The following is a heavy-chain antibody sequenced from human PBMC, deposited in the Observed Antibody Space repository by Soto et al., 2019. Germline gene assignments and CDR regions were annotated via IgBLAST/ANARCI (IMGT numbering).Heavy chain of an antibody. CDR3: ARDRQKALVVVAANGGFDY. CDR1: GFTFSSYS. D-gene: IGHD2-15*01. V-gene: IGHV3-30*04. CDR2: ISFAGNNK. Sequence: SGGSLRLSCAVSGFTFSSYSMHWVRQDPDMGLEWVAFISFAGNNKYYADSVKGRFTISRDNSNNMLYLEMNSLRPDDTAVYYCARDRQKALVVVAANGGFDYWVQGT. J-gene: IGHJ4*02.